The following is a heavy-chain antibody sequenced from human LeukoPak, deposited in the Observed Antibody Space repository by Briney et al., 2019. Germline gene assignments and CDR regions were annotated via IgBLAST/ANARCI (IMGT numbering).Heavy chain of an antibody. CDR3: ARERDIAAAGTSGMDV. J-gene: IGHJ6*02. Sequence: PGGSLRLSCAASGFTFTNYAMNWVRQAPGKGLEWVSVIYSGGSTYYADSVKGRFTISRDNSKNTVYLQMNSLRAEDTAVYYCARERDIAAAGTSGMDVWGQGTTVTVSS. D-gene: IGHD6-13*01. V-gene: IGHV3-53*01. CDR1: GFTFTNYA. CDR2: IYSGGST.